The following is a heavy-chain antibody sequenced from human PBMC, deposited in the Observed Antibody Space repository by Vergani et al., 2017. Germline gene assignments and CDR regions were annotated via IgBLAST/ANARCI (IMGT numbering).Heavy chain of an antibody. CDR3: AQGVYQQLVSPPAI. CDR1: GFTFSSYS. D-gene: IGHD6-13*01. V-gene: IGHV3-21*01. J-gene: IGHJ3*02. Sequence: EVQLVESGGGLVKPGGSLRLSCAASGFTFSSYSMNWVRQAPGKGLEWVSSISSSSSYIYYADSVKGRFTISRDNAKNSLYLQMNSLRAEDTAVYYCAQGVYQQLVSPPAIWGQGTMVTVSS. CDR2: ISSSSSYI.